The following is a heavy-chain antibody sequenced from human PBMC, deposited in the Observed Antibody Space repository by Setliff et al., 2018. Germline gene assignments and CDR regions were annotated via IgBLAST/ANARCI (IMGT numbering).Heavy chain of an antibody. J-gene: IGHJ6*02. CDR3: ARDVRVYDSSGYYYYYYGMDV. Sequence: PGGSLRLSCAASGFTFSSYWMSWVRQAPGKGLEWVANIKQDGSEKYYVDSVKGRFTISRDNAKNSLYLQMNSLRAEDMAVYYCARDVRVYDSSGYYYYYYGMDVWGQGTTVTVSS. V-gene: IGHV3-7*01. CDR1: GFTFSSYW. D-gene: IGHD3-22*01. CDR2: IKQDGSEK.